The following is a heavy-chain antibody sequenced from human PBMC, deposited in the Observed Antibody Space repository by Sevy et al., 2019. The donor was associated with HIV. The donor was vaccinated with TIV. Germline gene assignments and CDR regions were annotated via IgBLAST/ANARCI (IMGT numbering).Heavy chain of an antibody. J-gene: IGHJ5*02. CDR3: AMDADWGALDR. CDR1: GFTFSDFW. CDR2: INQDERHI. Sequence: GGSLRLSCEVSGFTFSDFWMTWVRQSPGKGLEWVAYINQDERHINLLDSVRGRFTISRDNAKNSLYLQMDSLRAEDTAICYCAMDADWGALDRWGQGTLVTVSS. V-gene: IGHV3-7*04. D-gene: IGHD7-27*01.